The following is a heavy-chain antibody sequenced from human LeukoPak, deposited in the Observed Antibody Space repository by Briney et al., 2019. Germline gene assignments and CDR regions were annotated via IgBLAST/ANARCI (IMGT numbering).Heavy chain of an antibody. CDR1: GGSISSSSYY. V-gene: IGHV4-39*07. D-gene: IGHD2/OR15-2a*01. CDR2: IYYSGST. CDR3: ARDGVIAYGMDV. J-gene: IGHJ6*02. Sequence: SETLYLTCTVSGGSISSSSYYWGWIRQPPGKGLEWIGSIYYSGSTYYNPSLKSRVTISVDTSKNQFSLKLSSVTAADTAVYYCARDGVIAYGMDVWGQGTTVTVSS.